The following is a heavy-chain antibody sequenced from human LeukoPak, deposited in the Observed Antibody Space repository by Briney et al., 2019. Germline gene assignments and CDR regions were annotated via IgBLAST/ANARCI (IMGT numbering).Heavy chain of an antibody. CDR1: GFTVISNY. D-gene: IGHD3-16*01. Sequence: GGSLRLSCAASGFTVISNYMGWVRQAPGKGLEWVSVIYSGGFTSYADSVKGRFTISRDSSKNTLYLQMNSLRAEDTAVYYCYGIRLGDGFDIWGQRRMVIVSS. J-gene: IGHJ3*02. CDR2: IYSGGFT. V-gene: IGHV3-53*01. CDR3: YGIRLGDGFDI.